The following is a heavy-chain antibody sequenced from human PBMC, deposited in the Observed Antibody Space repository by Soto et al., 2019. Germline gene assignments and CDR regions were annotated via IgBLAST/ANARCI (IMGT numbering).Heavy chain of an antibody. J-gene: IGHJ6*03. CDR1: GYTFTSYA. Sequence: VASVKVSCKASGYTFTSYAMHWVRQAPGQRLEWMGWINAGNGNTKYSQKFQGRVTITRDTSASTAYMELSSLRSEDTAVYYCARDIAAAGVSVAVAGTAAVRYYYYYMDVWGKGTTVTVSS. CDR3: ARDIAAAGVSVAVAGTAAVRYYYYYMDV. CDR2: INAGNGNT. D-gene: IGHD6-13*01. V-gene: IGHV1-3*01.